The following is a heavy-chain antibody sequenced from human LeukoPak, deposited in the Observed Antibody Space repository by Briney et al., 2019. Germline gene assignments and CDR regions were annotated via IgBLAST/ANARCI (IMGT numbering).Heavy chain of an antibody. CDR1: GFTFSSYG. CDR3: ASGDHYYDSSGPAY. V-gene: IGHV3-30*03. Sequence: GGSLRLSCAASGFTFSSYGMHWVRQAPGKGLEWVAVISYDGSNKYYADSVKGRFTISRDNSKNTLYLQMNSLRAEDTAVYYCASGDHYYDSSGPAYWGQGTLVTVSS. J-gene: IGHJ4*02. D-gene: IGHD3-22*01. CDR2: ISYDGSNK.